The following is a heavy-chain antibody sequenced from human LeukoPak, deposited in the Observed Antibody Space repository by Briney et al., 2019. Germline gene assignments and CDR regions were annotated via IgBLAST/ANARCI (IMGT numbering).Heavy chain of an antibody. CDR3: VRDNFGDYLPFF. J-gene: IGHJ4*02. CDR2: ISPSSDGI. Sequence: PGGSLRLSCAASGFTFSSYTMNWVRQAPGKGLEWVSSISPSSDGIFYADSLRGRFTVSRDNAKNLLYLHLNSLRVEDTAVYFCVRDNFGDYLPFFWGQGTLVSVSS. V-gene: IGHV3-21*01. D-gene: IGHD4-17*01. CDR1: GFTFSSYT.